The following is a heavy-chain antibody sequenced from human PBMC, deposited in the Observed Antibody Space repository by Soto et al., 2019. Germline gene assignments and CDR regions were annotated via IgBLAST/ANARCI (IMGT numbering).Heavy chain of an antibody. J-gene: IGHJ4*02. CDR2: ISGSGGST. D-gene: IGHD6-13*01. CDR1: GFTFSSYA. Sequence: EVQLLESGGGLVQPGGSLRLSCAASGFTFSSYAMSWVRQAPGKGLEWVSAISGSGGSTYYADSVKGRFTISRDNSKNTLYLQMNSLGAEDTAVYYCANLKGVAAAKYYFDYWGQGTLVTVSS. CDR3: ANLKGVAAAKYYFDY. V-gene: IGHV3-23*01.